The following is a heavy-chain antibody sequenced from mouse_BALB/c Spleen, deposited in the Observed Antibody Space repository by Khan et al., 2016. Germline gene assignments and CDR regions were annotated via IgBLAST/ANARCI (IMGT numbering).Heavy chain of an antibody. Sequence: QVQLKQSGAELVKPGASVKLSCKASGYTFTSYWMHWVKQRPGQGLEWIGEIDPSDSYTNYNQKFKGKATLTVDKSSSTAYMQLSSLTSEDSAVYYCARSLNWDYYFDYWGQGTTLTVSS. J-gene: IGHJ2*01. CDR3: ARSLNWDYYFDY. CDR2: IDPSDSYT. D-gene: IGHD4-1*01. V-gene: IGHV1-69*02. CDR1: GYTFTSYW.